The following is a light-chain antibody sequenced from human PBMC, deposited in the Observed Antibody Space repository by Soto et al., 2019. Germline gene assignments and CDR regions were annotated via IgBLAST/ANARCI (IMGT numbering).Light chain of an antibody. CDR3: QQYHIWPPWT. V-gene: IGKV3-15*01. J-gene: IGKJ1*01. CDR1: QSIRSN. Sequence: EIVMTQSPDTLSVSPGEGATLSCRVSQSIRSNLAWYQQRPGQAPRLLMYGASTRADGIPAMFTGSGSGTEFTLTISSLQSEDFAVYYCQQYHIWPPWTSGQGTKVELK. CDR2: GAS.